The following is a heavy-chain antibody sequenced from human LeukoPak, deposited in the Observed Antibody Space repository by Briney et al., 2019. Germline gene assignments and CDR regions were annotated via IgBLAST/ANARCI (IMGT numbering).Heavy chain of an antibody. D-gene: IGHD3-16*01. J-gene: IGHJ4*02. CDR1: GFAFSTYG. Sequence: SGGSLRLSCAASGFAFSTYGIHWVRQAPGKGLEWVAFISSDGSNKYYADSMKGRFTISRDNAKNTLYLQMNSLRAEDTAVYYCAREYYDDVWGSRLAYFDYWGQGTLVTVSS. CDR3: AREYYDDVWGSRLAYFDY. CDR2: ISSDGSNK. V-gene: IGHV3-30*12.